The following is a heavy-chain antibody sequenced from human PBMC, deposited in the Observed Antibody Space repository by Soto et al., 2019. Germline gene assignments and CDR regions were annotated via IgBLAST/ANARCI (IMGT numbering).Heavy chain of an antibody. Sequence: SVKVSCKASGGTFSSYAISWVRQAPGQGLEWMGGIIPIFGTANYAQKFQGRVTITADESTSTAYMELSSLRSEDTAVHYCARGSYDFWSGYYPPFFDYWGQGTLVTVSS. D-gene: IGHD3-3*01. CDR2: IIPIFGTA. CDR3: ARGSYDFWSGYYPPFFDY. V-gene: IGHV1-69*13. CDR1: GGTFSSYA. J-gene: IGHJ4*02.